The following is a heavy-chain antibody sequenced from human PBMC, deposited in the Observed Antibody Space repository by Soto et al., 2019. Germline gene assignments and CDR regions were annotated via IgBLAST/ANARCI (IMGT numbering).Heavy chain of an antibody. V-gene: IGHV1-3*01. CDR1: GYTFTSYA. J-gene: IGHJ3*02. CDR3: ARETIRNGPFCI. D-gene: IGHD2-21*01. Sequence: ASVKVSCKASGYTFTSYAMHWVRQAPGQRLEWMGWINAGNGNTKYSQKFQGRVTITRDTSASTAYMELSSLRSEDTAVYYCARETIRNGPFCIWGQGTMVTVSS. CDR2: INAGNGNT.